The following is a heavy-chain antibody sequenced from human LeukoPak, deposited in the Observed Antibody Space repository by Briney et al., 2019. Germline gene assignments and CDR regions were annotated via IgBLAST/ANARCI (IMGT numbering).Heavy chain of an antibody. CDR3: ARRLKGAVLLWFGESLGWFDP. Sequence: SETLSLTCAVYGGSFSGYYWSWIRQPPGKGLEWIGEINHSGSTNYNPSLKSRVTISVDTSKNQFSLKLSSVTAADTAVYYCARRLKGAVLLWFGESLGWFDPWGQGTLVTASS. J-gene: IGHJ5*02. CDR2: INHSGST. CDR1: GGSFSGYY. V-gene: IGHV4-34*01. D-gene: IGHD3-10*01.